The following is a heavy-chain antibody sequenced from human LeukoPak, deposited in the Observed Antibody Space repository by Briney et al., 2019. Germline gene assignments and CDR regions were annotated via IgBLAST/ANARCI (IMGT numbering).Heavy chain of an antibody. Sequence: GTSVTVSCKASGGTFSSYAISWVRQAPGQGLEWMGWISTYDGNTEYAQNFQGRVSMTIDTSTSTAYMDLRSLRSDDTAVYFCVRDENYGIYINFDFWGQGTLVTVSS. D-gene: IGHD4-17*01. CDR2: ISTYDGNT. J-gene: IGHJ4*02. CDR1: GGTFSSYA. V-gene: IGHV1-18*01. CDR3: VRDENYGIYINFDF.